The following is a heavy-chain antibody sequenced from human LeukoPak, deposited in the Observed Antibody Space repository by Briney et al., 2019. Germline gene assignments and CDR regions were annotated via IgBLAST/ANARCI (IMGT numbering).Heavy chain of an antibody. CDR2: INPSGGST. Sequence: ASVKVSCKASGYTFTSYYIHWVRQAPGQGLEWMRIINPSGGSTIYAQKFQGRVTMTRDMSTSTVYMELSSLRSEDTAVYHCARDGSSSGWFDPWGQGTLVTVSS. J-gene: IGHJ5*02. D-gene: IGHD6-6*01. V-gene: IGHV1-46*01. CDR1: GYTFTSYY. CDR3: ARDGSSSGWFDP.